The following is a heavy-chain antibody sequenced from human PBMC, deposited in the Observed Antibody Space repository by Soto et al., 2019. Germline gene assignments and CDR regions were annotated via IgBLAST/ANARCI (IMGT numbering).Heavy chain of an antibody. J-gene: IGHJ4*02. D-gene: IGHD3-22*01. CDR3: AKDPYDSSGYYHDY. CDR1: GFPFDDYA. CDR2: IDWDGGST. V-gene: IGHV3-43D*04. Sequence: EVQLVESGGVVVQPGGSLRLSCAASGFPFDDYAMNWVRQTPGKGLEWVSLIDWDGGSTYYADSVKGRFTISRDNSKNSLYLQMNSLRAEDTAVYYCAKDPYDSSGYYHDYWGQGTLVTVSS.